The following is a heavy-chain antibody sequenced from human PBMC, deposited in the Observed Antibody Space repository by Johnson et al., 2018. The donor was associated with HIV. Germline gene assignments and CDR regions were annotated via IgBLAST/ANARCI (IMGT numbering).Heavy chain of an antibody. CDR1: GFMFSRYW. V-gene: IGHV3-7*01. J-gene: IGHJ3*02. CDR2: IKQDGSEK. CDR3: TGGWYNLSAFDI. Sequence: VQVVESGGGLVQPGGSLRLSCAASGFMFSRYWMSWVRQAPGKGLEWVANIKQDGSEKYYVDSVKGRFTISRDNAKNSLYVQMNSLRAEDTAMYYCTGGWYNLSAFDIWGQGTMVTVSS. D-gene: IGHD1-1*01.